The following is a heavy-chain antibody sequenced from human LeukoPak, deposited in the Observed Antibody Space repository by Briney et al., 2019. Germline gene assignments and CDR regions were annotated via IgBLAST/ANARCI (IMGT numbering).Heavy chain of an antibody. J-gene: IGHJ6*02. CDR2: INHSGST. Sequence: SETLSLTCAVYGGSFSGYYWSWIRQPPGKGLEWIGEINHSGSTNYNPSLKSRVTISVGTSKNQFSLKLSSVTAAGTAVYYCARRTPYGSGSYTAPYYYYYGMDVWGQGTTVTVSS. CDR1: GGSFSGYY. CDR3: ARRTPYGSGSYTAPYYYYYGMDV. V-gene: IGHV4-34*01. D-gene: IGHD3-10*01.